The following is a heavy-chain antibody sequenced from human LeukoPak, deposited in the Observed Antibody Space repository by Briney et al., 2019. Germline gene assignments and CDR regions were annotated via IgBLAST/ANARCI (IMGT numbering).Heavy chain of an antibody. CDR2: IYYSGST. V-gene: IGHV4-30-4*01. CDR1: GGSISSGDYY. Sequence: SQTLSLTCTVSGGSISSGDYYWSWIRQPPGKGLEWIGYIYYSGSTYCNPSLKSRVTISVDTSKNQFSLKLSSVTAADTAVYYCARANLAVAGYFDYWGQGTLVTVSS. J-gene: IGHJ4*02. D-gene: IGHD6-19*01. CDR3: ARANLAVAGYFDY.